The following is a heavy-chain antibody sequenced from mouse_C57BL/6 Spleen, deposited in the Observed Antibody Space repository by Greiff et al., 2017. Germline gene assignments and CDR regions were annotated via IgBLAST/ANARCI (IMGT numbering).Heavy chain of an antibody. D-gene: IGHD2-4*01. CDR2: IDPSDSYT. J-gene: IGHJ3*01. V-gene: IGHV1-69*01. CDR3: ARCDYDSAWFAY. CDR1: GYTFTSYW. Sequence: LQPGAELVMPGASVKLSCKASGYTFTSYWMHWVKQRPGQGLEWIGEIDPSDSYTNYNQKFKGKSTLTVDTSSSTAYMQLSSLTSEDSAVYYCARCDYDSAWFAYWGQGTLVTVSA.